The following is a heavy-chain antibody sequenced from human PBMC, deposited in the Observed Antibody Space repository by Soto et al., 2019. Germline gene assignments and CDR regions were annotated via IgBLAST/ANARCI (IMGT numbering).Heavy chain of an antibody. CDR2: VYHSGTT. CDR3: ARDMPYGGGSLAGCGY. D-gene: IGHD1-26*01. CDR1: GVSITGSY. Sequence: SETLSLTCSVSGVSITGSYWSWIRQLPGKTLEWIGYVYHSGTTTYNPSLKSRVSISLDTSQNQFSLRLISVIAADTAVYYCARDMPYGGGSLAGCGYWGQGILVTVSS. V-gene: IGHV4-59*01. J-gene: IGHJ4*02.